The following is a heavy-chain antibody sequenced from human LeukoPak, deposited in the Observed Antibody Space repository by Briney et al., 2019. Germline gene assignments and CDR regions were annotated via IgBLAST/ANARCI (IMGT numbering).Heavy chain of an antibody. CDR1: GFTFDDYA. CDR2: ISSSGSTI. J-gene: IGHJ4*02. V-gene: IGHV3-48*03. D-gene: IGHD6-19*01. CDR3: ARDDSSGYHYFDY. Sequence: GRSLRLSCAASGFTFDDYAMHWVRQAPGKGLEWVSYISSSGSTIYYADSVKGRFTISRDNAKNSLYLQMNSLRAEDTAVYYCARDDSSGYHYFDYWGQGTLVTVSS.